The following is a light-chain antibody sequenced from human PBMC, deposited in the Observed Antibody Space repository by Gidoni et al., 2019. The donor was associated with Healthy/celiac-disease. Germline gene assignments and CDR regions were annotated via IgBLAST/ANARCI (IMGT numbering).Light chain of an antibody. CDR1: SSNIGSNT. CDR2: SNN. Sequence: QSVLTQPPSASGPPGQRVTISCSGSSSNIGSNTVNWYQQLPGTAPKLLIYSNNQRPSGVPNRFSGSQSGTSASLAISGLQSEDEADYYCAAWDDSLNGLFGGGTKLTVL. CDR3: AAWDDSLNGL. J-gene: IGLJ2*01. V-gene: IGLV1-44*01.